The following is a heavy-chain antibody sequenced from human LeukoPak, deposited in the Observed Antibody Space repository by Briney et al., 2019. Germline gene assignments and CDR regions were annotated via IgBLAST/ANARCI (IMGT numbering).Heavy chain of an antibody. V-gene: IGHV3-23*01. Sequence: GGSLRLSCAASGFTFDDYGMSWVRQAPGKGLEWVSGISGIGGDTYHADSVKGRFTISRDKSKSTLYLQLNSLRAEDTALYYCAKDFLDNRERPYYMDVWGKGTTVTVSS. D-gene: IGHD1-1*01. J-gene: IGHJ6*03. CDR1: GFTFDDYG. CDR3: AKDFLDNRERPYYMDV. CDR2: ISGIGGDT.